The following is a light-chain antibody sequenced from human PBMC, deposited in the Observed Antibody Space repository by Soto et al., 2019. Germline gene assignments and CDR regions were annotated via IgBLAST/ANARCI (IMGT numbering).Light chain of an antibody. V-gene: IGKV3-20*01. Sequence: EIAMTQSPDTLSVSPGDRATLSCRASQGVRSDLAWYRQKPGQSPRLLIYGASSRATGIPERFSGSGSGTDFALTISGLEPEGFGVDYRHQYGTSPPWTFGQGTKVDIK. J-gene: IGKJ1*01. CDR3: HQYGTSPPWT. CDR2: GAS. CDR1: QGVRSD.